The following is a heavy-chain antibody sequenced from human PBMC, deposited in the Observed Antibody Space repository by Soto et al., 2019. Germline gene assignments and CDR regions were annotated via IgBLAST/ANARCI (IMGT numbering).Heavy chain of an antibody. J-gene: IGHJ5*02. CDR1: GFTFSNYS. V-gene: IGHV3-21*01. D-gene: IGHD6-19*01. Sequence: VQLVESGGGLVKPGGSLRVSCAASGFTFSNYSMNWVRQTPGKGLEWVSAISSRGRSIFYAGSGKGRFTISRDNAKKSLYLQMNSLRAEDTAVYYCARGGGQWLVRMTSWGQGTLVTVSS. CDR2: ISSRGRSI. CDR3: ARGGGQWLVRMTS.